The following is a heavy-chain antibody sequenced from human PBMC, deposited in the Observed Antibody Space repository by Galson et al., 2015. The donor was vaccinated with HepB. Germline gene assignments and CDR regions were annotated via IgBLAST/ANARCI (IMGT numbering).Heavy chain of an antibody. D-gene: IGHD1-1*01. CDR2: ISYDGSNK. J-gene: IGHJ3*02. V-gene: IGHV3-30-3*01. Sequence: SLRLPCAASGFTFSSYAMHWVRQAPGKGLEWVAVISYDGSNKYYADSVKGRFTISRDNSKNTRYLQMNSLRAEDTAVYYCARDGNNDAFDIWGQGTMVTVSS. CDR1: GFTFSSYA. CDR3: ARDGNNDAFDI.